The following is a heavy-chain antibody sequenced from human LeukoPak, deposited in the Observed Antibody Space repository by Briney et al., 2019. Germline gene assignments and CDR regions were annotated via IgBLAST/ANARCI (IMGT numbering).Heavy chain of an antibody. D-gene: IGHD1-26*01. J-gene: IGHJ5*02. CDR2: INPNSGGT. CDR3: ARAPYSGGGFDP. CDR1: GYTFTGYY. V-gene: IGHV1-2*06. Sequence: ASVKVSCKASGYTFTGYYMHWVRQAPGQGLGWMGRINPNSGGTNYAQKFQGRVTMTRDTSISTAYMELSRLRSDDTAVYYCARAPYSGGGFDPWGQGTLVTVSS.